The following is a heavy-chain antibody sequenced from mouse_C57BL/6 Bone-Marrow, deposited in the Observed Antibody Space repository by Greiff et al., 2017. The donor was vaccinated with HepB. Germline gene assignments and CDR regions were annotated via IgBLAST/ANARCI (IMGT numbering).Heavy chain of an antibody. V-gene: IGHV1-59*01. Sequence: VKLQQPGAELVRPGTSVKLSCKASGYTFTSYWMHWVKQRPGQGLEWIGVIDPSDSYTNYNQKFKGKATLTVDTSSSTAYMQLSSLTSEDSAVYYCAKAGLLWLRSWFAYWGQGTLVTVSA. CDR2: IDPSDSYT. D-gene: IGHD2-2*01. J-gene: IGHJ3*01. CDR1: GYTFTSYW. CDR3: AKAGLLWLRSWFAY.